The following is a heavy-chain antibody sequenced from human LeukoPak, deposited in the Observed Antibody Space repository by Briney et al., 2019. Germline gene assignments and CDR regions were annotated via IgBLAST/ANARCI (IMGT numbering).Heavy chain of an antibody. CDR2: IIPIFGTA. D-gene: IGHD4-17*01. Sequence: SVKVSCKASGGTFSGYAISWVRQAPGQGLEWMGGIIPIFGTANYAQKFQGRVTITTDESTSTAYMELRSLRSEDPAVYYCARVPSGDYAEGAFDIWGQGTMVTVSS. V-gene: IGHV1-69*05. J-gene: IGHJ3*02. CDR3: ARVPSGDYAEGAFDI. CDR1: GGTFSGYA.